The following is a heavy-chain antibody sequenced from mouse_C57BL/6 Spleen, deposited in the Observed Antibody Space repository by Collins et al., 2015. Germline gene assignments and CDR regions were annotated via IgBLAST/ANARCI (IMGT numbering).Heavy chain of an antibody. CDR1: GFTFSSFG. CDR3: ARSPPVAY. Sequence: DVQLVESGGGLVQPGGSRKLSCAASGFTFSSFGMHWVRQAPEKGLEWVAYISSGSSTIYYADTVKGRFTISRDNPKNTLFLQMTSLRSEDTAMYYCARSPPVAYWGQGTLVTVSA. J-gene: IGHJ3*01. V-gene: IGHV5-17*02. CDR2: ISSGSSTI.